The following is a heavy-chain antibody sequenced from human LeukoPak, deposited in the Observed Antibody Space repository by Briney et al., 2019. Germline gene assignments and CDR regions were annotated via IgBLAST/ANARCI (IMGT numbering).Heavy chain of an antibody. D-gene: IGHD6-13*01. CDR2: INPNSGGT. V-gene: IGHV1-2*04. J-gene: IGHJ4*02. CDR3: ARDNARERAAAGDY. Sequence: GASVTVSCKASGYTFTGYYMHWVRQAPGQGLEWMGWINPNSGGTNYAQKFQGWVTMTRDTSISTAYMELSRLRSDDTAVYYCARDNARERAAAGDYWGQGTLVTVSS. CDR1: GYTFTGYY.